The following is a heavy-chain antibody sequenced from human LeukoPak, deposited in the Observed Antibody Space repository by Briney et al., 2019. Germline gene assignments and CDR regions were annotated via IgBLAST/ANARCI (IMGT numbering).Heavy chain of an antibody. CDR2: IYYSGST. V-gene: IGHV4-59*01. D-gene: IGHD3-10*01. CDR1: GGSISGYY. Sequence: SETLSLTCTVSGGSISGYYWSWIRQPPGKGLEWIGYIYYSGSTNYNPSLTSRVTISVDTSKNQFSLNLSSVTAADTAVYYCARGVREKNRGFLLYYYYYYMDVWGKGTTVAISS. J-gene: IGHJ6*03. CDR3: ARGVREKNRGFLLYYYYYYMDV.